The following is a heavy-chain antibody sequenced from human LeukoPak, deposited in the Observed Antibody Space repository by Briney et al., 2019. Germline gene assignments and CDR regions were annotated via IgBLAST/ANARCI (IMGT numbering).Heavy chain of an antibody. CDR3: AKDYYSGSGSYFYFDY. J-gene: IGHJ4*02. CDR2: ISSSGSTI. CDR1: GFTFSDYY. V-gene: IGHV3-11*01. Sequence: GGSLRLSCAASGFTFSDYYMSWIRQAPGKGLEWVSYISSSGSTIYYADSVKGRFTISRDNAKNSLYLQMHSLRAEDTAVYYCAKDYYSGSGSYFYFDYWGQGTLVTVSS. D-gene: IGHD3-10*01.